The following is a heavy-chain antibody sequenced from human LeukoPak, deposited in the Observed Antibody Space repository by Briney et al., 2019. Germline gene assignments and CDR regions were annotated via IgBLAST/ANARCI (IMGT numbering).Heavy chain of an antibody. V-gene: IGHV3-53*05. D-gene: IGHD3-9*01. CDR2: IYSGGST. CDR3: AKDGLRYFDWLLNYFDY. CDR1: GFTVSSNY. J-gene: IGHJ4*02. Sequence: AGGSLRLSCAASGFTVSSNYMSWVRQAPGKGLEWVSVIYSGGSTYYADSVKGRFTISRDNSKNTLYLQMNSLRAEDTAVYYCAKDGLRYFDWLLNYFDYWGQGTLVTVSS.